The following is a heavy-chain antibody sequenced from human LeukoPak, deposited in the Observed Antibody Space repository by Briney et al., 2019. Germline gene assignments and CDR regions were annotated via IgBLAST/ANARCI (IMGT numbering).Heavy chain of an antibody. CDR1: GYSFTTYW. D-gene: IGHD3-22*01. V-gene: IGHV5-51*01. CDR3: ARTYYYDTSGYFPLDP. CDR2: IYPGDSDT. J-gene: IGHJ5*02. Sequence: GESLKISCKASGYSFTTYWIGWVRQMPGKGLEWMGIIYPGDSDTRYSPSFQGQVTISADRSISTAYLQWSSLKASDTALYYCARTYYYDTSGYFPLDPWGQGTLVTVSS.